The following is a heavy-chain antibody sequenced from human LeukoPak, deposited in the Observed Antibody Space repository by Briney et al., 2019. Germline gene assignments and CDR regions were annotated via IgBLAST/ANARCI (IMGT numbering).Heavy chain of an antibody. CDR1: GYSFTSYW. Sequence: GESLKISCXGSGYSFTSYWIGWVRQMTGKGLEWMGIIYPGDSDTRYSPSFQGQVTISADKSISTAYLQWSSLKASDTAMYYCARKMATIYHWFDPWGQGTLVTVSS. CDR3: ARKMATIYHWFDP. J-gene: IGHJ5*02. V-gene: IGHV5-51*01. CDR2: IYPGDSDT. D-gene: IGHD5-24*01.